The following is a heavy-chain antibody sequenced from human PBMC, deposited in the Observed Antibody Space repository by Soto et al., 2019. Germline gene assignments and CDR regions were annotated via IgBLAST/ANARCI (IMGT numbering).Heavy chain of an antibody. V-gene: IGHV3-30-3*01. D-gene: IGHD1-26*01. CDR2: ISYDGSNK. CDR1: GFTFSSYA. Sequence: QVQLVESGGGVVQPGRSLRLSCAASGFTFSSYAMHWVRQAPGKGLEWVAVISYDGSNKYYADSVKGRFTISRDNSKNTVYLQMNSLRAEDTAVYYCARGAEGLGMGLDVWGQGTQVTV. CDR3: ARGAEGLGMGLDV. J-gene: IGHJ6*02.